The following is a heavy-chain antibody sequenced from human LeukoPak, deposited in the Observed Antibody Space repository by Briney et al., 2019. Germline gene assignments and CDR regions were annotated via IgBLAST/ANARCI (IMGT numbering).Heavy chain of an antibody. CDR2: INDSGRRT. CDR1: GFIFSTYR. J-gene: IGHJ6*02. V-gene: IGHV3-23*01. CDR3: ASSTYNYDYALDV. Sequence: GGSLRLSCAASGFIFSTYRMSWVRQALGKGLEWVSLINDSGRRTYYADSVKGRFTVSRDNSKYTLYLQMNSLRVEDTAVYYCASSTYNYDYALDVWGQGTTVTVSS. D-gene: IGHD5-24*01.